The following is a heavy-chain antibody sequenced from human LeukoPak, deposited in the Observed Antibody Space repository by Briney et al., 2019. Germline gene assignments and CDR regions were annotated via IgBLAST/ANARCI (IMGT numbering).Heavy chain of an antibody. Sequence: GGSLRLPCAASGFTFSSYSMNWVRQAPGKGLEWVSSISSSSSYIYYADSVKGRFTISRDNAKNSLYLQMNSLKTEDTAVYYCTSWVAAIRDYFDYWGQGTLVTVSS. CDR2: ISSSSSYI. CDR3: TSWVAAIRDYFDY. J-gene: IGHJ4*02. V-gene: IGHV3-21*04. CDR1: GFTFSSYS. D-gene: IGHD2-15*01.